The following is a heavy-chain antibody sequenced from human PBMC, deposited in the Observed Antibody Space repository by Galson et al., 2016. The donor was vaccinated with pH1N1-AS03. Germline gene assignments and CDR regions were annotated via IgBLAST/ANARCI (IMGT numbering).Heavy chain of an antibody. CDR3: ARGPVSYSNYWFPPPDY. D-gene: IGHD6-13*01. J-gene: IGHJ4*02. CDR2: ISGSGDST. CDR1: EIKFSNYA. V-gene: IGHV3-23*01. Sequence: SLRLSCAVSEIKFSNYAMYWVRQAPGKGLEWVSGISGSGDSTYYADSVKGRFTISRDNPKNTLYLQMGSLRAEDMAVYYCARGPVSYSNYWFPPPDYWGQGTLVTVSS.